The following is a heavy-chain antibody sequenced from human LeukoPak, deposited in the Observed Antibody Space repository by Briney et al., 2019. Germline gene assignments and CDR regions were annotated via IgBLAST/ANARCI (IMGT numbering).Heavy chain of an antibody. Sequence: ASETLSLTCTVSGGSLSSGDYYWTWIRQPPGKGLEWIGYIHNSGNTHYNPSLKSRLSMSLDASKNQFPLKLTSVIAADAAIYYCVRDRLVHSGTYHLDNWGQGTLVTVSS. CDR1: GGSLSSGDYY. CDR2: IHNSGNT. CDR3: VRDRLVHSGTYHLDN. D-gene: IGHD3-9*01. J-gene: IGHJ4*02. V-gene: IGHV4-30-4*01.